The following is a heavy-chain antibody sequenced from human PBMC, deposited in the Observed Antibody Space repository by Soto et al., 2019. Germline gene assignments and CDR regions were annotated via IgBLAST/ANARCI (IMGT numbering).Heavy chain of an antibody. CDR2: IYYSGST. V-gene: IGHV4-39*01. J-gene: IGHJ4*02. CDR1: GGSISSSSYY. CDR3: ARHGLYSSNDY. Sequence: SETLSLTCTVSGGSISSSSYYWGWIRQPPGKGLEWIGSIYYSGSTYYNPSLKSRVTISVDTSKNQFSLKLSSVTAADTAVYYCARHGLYSSNDYWGQGTLVTVSS. D-gene: IGHD6-19*01.